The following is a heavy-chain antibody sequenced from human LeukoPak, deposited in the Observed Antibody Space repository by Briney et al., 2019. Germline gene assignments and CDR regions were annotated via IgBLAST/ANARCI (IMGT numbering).Heavy chain of an antibody. V-gene: IGHV1-69-2*01. J-gene: IGHJ4*02. D-gene: IGHD6-25*01. CDR3: TTHPMYTTGWHQS. CDR2: VDPKDGET. Sequence: GASVKVSCKASGYTFTDYYIHWVQQAPGKGLEWMGRVDPKDGETMYVEKFQGRVTITADTSTDTAYMELSSLRSEDTAVYYCTTHPMYTTGWHQSWGQGTLVTVSS. CDR1: GYTFTDYY.